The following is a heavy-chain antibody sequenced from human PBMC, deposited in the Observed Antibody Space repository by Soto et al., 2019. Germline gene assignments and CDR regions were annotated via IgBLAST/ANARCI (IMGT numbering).Heavy chain of an antibody. CDR2: INHSGST. D-gene: IGHD4-4*01. CDR1: GGPFSGYY. Sequence: SETLSLTCAVYGGPFSGYYWSWIRQPPGKGLEWIGEINHSGSTYYNPSLKSRLTISVDTSKNELCLKLSSVTAADTAVYYCARDRDYSNYYHGWDVWGKGTRFT. V-gene: IGHV4-34*01. J-gene: IGHJ6*04. CDR3: ARDRDYSNYYHGWDV.